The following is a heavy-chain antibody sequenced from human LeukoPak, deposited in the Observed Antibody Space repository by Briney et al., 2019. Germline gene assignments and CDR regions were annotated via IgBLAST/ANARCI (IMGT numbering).Heavy chain of an antibody. D-gene: IGHD3-10*02. CDR2: ISSSGSTI. CDR1: GFAFISYE. CDR3: AELGITVIGDV. Sequence: GGSLRLSCAASGFAFISYEMNWVRPAPGKGLEWVSYISSSGSTIYNADSVKGRFTITRDNAKNSLYLQMNSLRAEGTAVYYCAELGITVIGDVWGKGTTVTISS. J-gene: IGHJ6*04. V-gene: IGHV3-48*03.